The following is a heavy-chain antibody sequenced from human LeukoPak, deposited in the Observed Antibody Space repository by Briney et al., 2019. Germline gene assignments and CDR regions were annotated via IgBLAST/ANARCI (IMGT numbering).Heavy chain of an antibody. V-gene: IGHV3-23*01. Sequence: GGSLRLSCAASGFTVSSNYMSWVRQAPGKGLEWVSAISGSGGSTNYADSVKGRFTISRDNSKNTLYLQMNSLRAEDTAVYYCAKVANRGWGDAFDIWGQGTMVTVSS. CDR2: ISGSGGST. D-gene: IGHD3-10*01. CDR3: AKVANRGWGDAFDI. J-gene: IGHJ3*02. CDR1: GFTVSSNY.